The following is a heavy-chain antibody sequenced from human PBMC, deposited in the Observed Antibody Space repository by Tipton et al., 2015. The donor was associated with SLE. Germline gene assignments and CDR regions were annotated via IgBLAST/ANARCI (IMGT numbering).Heavy chain of an antibody. J-gene: IGHJ3*02. V-gene: IGHV4-4*07. CDR1: GGSISTFY. CDR3: GRRGWVDAFDI. CDR2: IYSSGRT. Sequence: TLSLTCTVSGGSISTFYWSWVRKSAGKGLEWIGGIYSSGRTNYNPSRKSRVTMSVDTSRKQYSLKLTSVTAADTAVYYCGRRGWVDAFDIWGQGTMVIVSS. D-gene: IGHD6-19*01.